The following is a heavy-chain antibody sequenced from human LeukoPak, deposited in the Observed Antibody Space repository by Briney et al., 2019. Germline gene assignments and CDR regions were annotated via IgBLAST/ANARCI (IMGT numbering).Heavy chain of an antibody. J-gene: IGHJ6*03. D-gene: IGHD1-26*01. V-gene: IGHV3-30*02. Sequence: PGGSLRLFCAASGFTFSSYGMHWVRQAPGKGLEWVAFIRYDGNNKNYADSVKGRFTISRDNSKNTLYLQMNSLRAEDTAVYYCAKGYGREASYYYYYMDVWGKGTTVTISS. CDR3: AKGYGREASYYYYYMDV. CDR1: GFTFSSYG. CDR2: IRYDGNNK.